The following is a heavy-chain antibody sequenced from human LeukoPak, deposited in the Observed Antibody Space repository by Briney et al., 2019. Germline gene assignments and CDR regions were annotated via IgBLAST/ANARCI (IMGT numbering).Heavy chain of an antibody. CDR2: ISYSGNT. Sequence: SETLSLTCTASGGSISSYYWSWIRQPPGKGLEWIGYISYSGNTNYYPSLKSRVTISVATSKNQLSLKLSSVTAADTAVYYCATTATHYGANEVIVPEYFFHWGQGTLVTVSS. J-gene: IGHJ1*01. CDR3: ATTATHYGANEVIVPEYFFH. CDR1: GGSISSYY. D-gene: IGHD4-23*01. V-gene: IGHV4-59*01.